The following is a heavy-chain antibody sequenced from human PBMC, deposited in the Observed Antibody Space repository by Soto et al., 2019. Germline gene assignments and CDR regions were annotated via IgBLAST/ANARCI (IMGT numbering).Heavy chain of an antibody. Sequence: SVKVSCKASGGTFSSYAISWVRQAPGQGLEWMGGIIPIFGTANYAQKFRGRVTITADKSTSTAYMELSSLRSEDTAVYYCAREYCGGDCHTYNWFDPWGQGTLVTVSS. J-gene: IGHJ5*02. CDR3: AREYCGGDCHTYNWFDP. CDR1: GGTFSSYA. CDR2: IIPIFGTA. D-gene: IGHD2-21*02. V-gene: IGHV1-69*06.